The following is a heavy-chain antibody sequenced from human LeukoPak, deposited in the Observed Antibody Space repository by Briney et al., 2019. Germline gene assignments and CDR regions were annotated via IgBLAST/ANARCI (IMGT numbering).Heavy chain of an antibody. J-gene: IGHJ4*02. CDR1: GFTFSSYA. V-gene: IGHV3-23*01. D-gene: IGHD3-22*01. CDR3: AKSVMIVVVTSNYFDY. Sequence: GGSLRLSCAASGFTFSSYAMSWVRQAPGKGLEWVSAISGSGGSTYYADSVKGRFTISRDNSKNTLYLQMNGLRAEDTAVYYCAKSVMIVVVTSNYFDYWGQGTLVTVSS. CDR2: ISGSGGST.